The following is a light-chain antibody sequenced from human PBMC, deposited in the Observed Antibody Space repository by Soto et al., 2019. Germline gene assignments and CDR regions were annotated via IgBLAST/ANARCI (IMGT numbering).Light chain of an antibody. Sequence: QSALTQPASVSGSPGQSITISCTGTSSDIGAYNFVSWYQQHPGNAPKLMLYDVNIRPSGVSNRFSGSKSGNTASLTISGLQAEDEADYYCTSWTTSTTMIFGGGTKVTV. CDR3: TSWTTSTTMI. CDR2: DVN. J-gene: IGLJ2*01. V-gene: IGLV2-14*03. CDR1: SSDIGAYNF.